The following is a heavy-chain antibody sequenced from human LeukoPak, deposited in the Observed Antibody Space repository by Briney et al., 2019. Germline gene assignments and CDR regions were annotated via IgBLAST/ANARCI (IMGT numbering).Heavy chain of an antibody. Sequence: SETLSLTCTVSGGSISSSSYYWGWIRQPPGKGLEWIGSTYYSGSTYYNPSLKSRVTISVDTSKNQFSLKLSSVTAADTAVYYCARHPPYNDAFDIWGQGTMVTVSS. J-gene: IGHJ3*02. CDR2: TYYSGST. D-gene: IGHD1-1*01. CDR3: ARHPPYNDAFDI. CDR1: GGSISSSSYY. V-gene: IGHV4-39*01.